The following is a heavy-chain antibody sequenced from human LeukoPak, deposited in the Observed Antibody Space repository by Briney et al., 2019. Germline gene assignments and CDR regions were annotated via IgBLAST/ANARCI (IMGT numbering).Heavy chain of an antibody. Sequence: PSETLSLTCTVSGGSISSGGYYWSWIRQPPGKGLEWIGYIYHSGSTYYNPSLKSRVTISVDRSKNQFSLKLSSVTAADTAVYYCARDGGTSPGNYYYYGMDVWGQGTTVTVSS. V-gene: IGHV4-30-2*01. D-gene: IGHD1-14*01. J-gene: IGHJ6*02. CDR1: GGSISSGGYY. CDR2: IYHSGST. CDR3: ARDGGTSPGNYYYYGMDV.